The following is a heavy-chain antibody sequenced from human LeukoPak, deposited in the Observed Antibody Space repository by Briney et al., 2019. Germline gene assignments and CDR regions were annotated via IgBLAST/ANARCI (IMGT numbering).Heavy chain of an antibody. Sequence: SETLSLTCAVSGYSISSGYYWGWIRQPPGKGLEWIGSIYHSGSTYYNPSLRSRVTISVDTSKNQFSLKLSSVTAADTAVYYCARGRGSDYYGSGANSYYFDYWGQGTLVTVSS. CDR3: ARGRGSDYYGSGANSYYFDY. J-gene: IGHJ4*02. V-gene: IGHV4-38-2*01. D-gene: IGHD3-10*01. CDR1: GYSISSGYY. CDR2: IYHSGST.